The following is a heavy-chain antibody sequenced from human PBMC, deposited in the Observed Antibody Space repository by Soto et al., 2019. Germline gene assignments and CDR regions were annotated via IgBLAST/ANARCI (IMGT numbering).Heavy chain of an antibody. Sequence: QVQLVQSGAEVKKPGASVKISCRASGYTFTNYYIHWVRQAPGQGLEWLGIINPFNPTGTSTNYAQRFQGRVTLTMDTSTSTVYMELSGLRSEDTAMFYCARDLAAADRWGQGTLVIVSS. D-gene: IGHD6-13*01. CDR3: ARDLAAADR. CDR2: INPFNPTGTST. V-gene: IGHV1-46*01. CDR1: GYTFTNYY. J-gene: IGHJ5*02.